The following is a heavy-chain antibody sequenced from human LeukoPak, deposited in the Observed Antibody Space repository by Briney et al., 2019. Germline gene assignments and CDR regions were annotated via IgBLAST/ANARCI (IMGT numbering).Heavy chain of an antibody. CDR2: ISYDGSNK. V-gene: IGHV3-30*18. D-gene: IGHD2-15*01. CDR1: GFTFSSYG. Sequence: GGSLRLSCAASGFTFSSYGMHWVCQAPGKGLEWVAVISYDGSNKYYADSVKGRFTISRDNSKNTLYLQMNSLRAEDTAVYYCAKEGYCSGGSCYGLDYWGQGALVTVSS. CDR3: AKEGYCSGGSCYGLDY. J-gene: IGHJ4*02.